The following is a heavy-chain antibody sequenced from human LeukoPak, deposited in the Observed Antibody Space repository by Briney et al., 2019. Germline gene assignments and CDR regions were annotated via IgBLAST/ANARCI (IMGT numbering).Heavy chain of an antibody. D-gene: IGHD3-22*01. CDR2: ISSSGSTI. CDR1: GFTFSSYE. J-gene: IGHJ4*02. V-gene: IGHV3-48*03. Sequence: GGSLRLSCAASGFTFSSYEMNWVRQAPGKGLEWVSYISSSGSTIYYADSVKGRFTISRDNAKNSLYLQMNSLRAEDTAVYYCARVYYDSSGYYHPLDYWGQGTLVTVSS. CDR3: ARVYYDSSGYYHPLDY.